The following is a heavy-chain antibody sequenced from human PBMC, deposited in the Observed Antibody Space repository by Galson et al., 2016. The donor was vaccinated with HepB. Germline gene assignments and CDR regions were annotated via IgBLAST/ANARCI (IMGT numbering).Heavy chain of an antibody. Sequence: LRLSCAASGFPFSDYGIHWVRQAPGKGLEWVAVLSFDGINKYYADSVKGRFTISRDNSKNTLSLQMNSLRAEDTAIYYCARDGISSLDQWGQGILVTVSS. CDR1: GFPFSDYG. CDR3: ARDGISSLDQ. CDR2: LSFDGINK. J-gene: IGHJ4*02. D-gene: IGHD2/OR15-2a*01. V-gene: IGHV3-30*03.